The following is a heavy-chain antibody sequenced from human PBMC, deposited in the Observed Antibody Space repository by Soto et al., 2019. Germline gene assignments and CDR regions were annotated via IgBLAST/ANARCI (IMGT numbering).Heavy chain of an antibody. CDR1: GFIFNNYA. Sequence: EVQLLDSGGGLALPGGSLRVSFAASGFIFNNYAMNWVRQAPGEGLQWVAGISCSGVSTYYADSVKGRFIISRDNSKNSLFLQMNSLRADDKAIYYCANVPLRPYYFGYWGLVTLVTVSS. J-gene: IGHJ4*02. CDR3: ANVPLRPYYFGY. V-gene: IGHV3-23*01. CDR2: ISCSGVST. D-gene: IGHD4-17*01.